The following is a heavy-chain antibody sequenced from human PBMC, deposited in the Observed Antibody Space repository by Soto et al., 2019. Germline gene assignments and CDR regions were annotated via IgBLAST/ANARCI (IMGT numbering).Heavy chain of an antibody. CDR1: GFTFSNYG. V-gene: IGHV3-30*18. CDR3: PKDLGASMVRGGGAYY. CDR2: ISYDGSNK. J-gene: IGHJ4*02. Sequence: QVQLVESGGGVVQPGRSLRLSCAASGFTFSNYGMHWVRQAPGKGLEWVAVISYDGSNKYYADSVKGRFTISRDNSKNTLYLQMNRLRADDTAVYYCPKDLGASMVRGGGAYYWGQGTLVTVSS. D-gene: IGHD3-10*01.